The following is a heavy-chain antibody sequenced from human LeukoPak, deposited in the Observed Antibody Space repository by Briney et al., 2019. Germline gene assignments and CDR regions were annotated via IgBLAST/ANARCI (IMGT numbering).Heavy chain of an antibody. V-gene: IGHV4-39*07. D-gene: IGHD5-18*01. CDR3: ARVGLQLWTFDY. Sequence: PSETLSLTCTVSGGSISSSSYYWGWIRQPPGKGLEWIGSIYYSGSTYYNPSLKSRVTISVDTSKNQFSLKLSSVTAADTAVYYCARVGLQLWTFDYWGQGTLVTVSS. CDR2: IYYSGST. J-gene: IGHJ4*02. CDR1: GGSISSSSYY.